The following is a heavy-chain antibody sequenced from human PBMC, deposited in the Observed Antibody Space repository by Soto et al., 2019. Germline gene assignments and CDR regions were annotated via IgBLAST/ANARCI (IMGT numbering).Heavy chain of an antibody. V-gene: IGHV4-4*02. CDR1: GGSISSSNW. CDR3: AREFSSSSGENWFDP. D-gene: IGHD6-6*01. Sequence: SETLSLTCAVSGGSISSSNWWSWVRQPPGKGLEWIGEIYHSGSTNYNPSLKSRVTISVDKSKNRFSLKLSSVTAADTAVYYCAREFSSSSGENWFDPWGQGTLVTVSS. J-gene: IGHJ5*02. CDR2: IYHSGST.